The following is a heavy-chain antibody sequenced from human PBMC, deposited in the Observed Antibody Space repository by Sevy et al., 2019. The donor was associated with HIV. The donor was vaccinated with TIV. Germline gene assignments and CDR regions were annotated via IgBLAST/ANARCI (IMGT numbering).Heavy chain of an antibody. D-gene: IGHD2-2*02. J-gene: IGHJ4*02. CDR2: INVNNGNT. Sequence: ASVKVSCKASGYNFNNYGVSWVRQAPGQGLEWLGWINVNNGNTNYAQKVQGRATMTTDTSTNTAYMELRSLRSDDTAVYYCAGTTYCSTTSCYNGYPDYWGQGTLVTVSS. CDR1: GYNFNNYG. V-gene: IGHV1-18*01. CDR3: AGTTYCSTTSCYNGYPDY.